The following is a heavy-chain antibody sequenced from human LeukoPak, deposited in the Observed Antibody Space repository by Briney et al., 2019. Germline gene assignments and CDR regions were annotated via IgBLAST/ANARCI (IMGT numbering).Heavy chain of an antibody. CDR3: ATSKGWLQPFDY. Sequence: SETLSLTCTVSGGSISSGSYYWSWIRQPAGKGLEWIGRIYTSGSTNYNPSLKGRVTISVDTSKNQFSLKLSSVTAADTAVYYCATSKGWLQPFDYWGQGTLVTVSS. CDR1: GGSISSGSYY. CDR2: IYTSGST. J-gene: IGHJ4*02. D-gene: IGHD5-24*01. V-gene: IGHV4-61*02.